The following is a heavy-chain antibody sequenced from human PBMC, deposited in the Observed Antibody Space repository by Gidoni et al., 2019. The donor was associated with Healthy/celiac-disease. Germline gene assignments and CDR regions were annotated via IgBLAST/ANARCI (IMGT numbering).Heavy chain of an antibody. D-gene: IGHD3-10*01. CDR1: GFTFRAYS. V-gene: IGHV3-11*01. CDR2: ISSSGSTI. Sequence: QVQLVESGGGLVKPGWSLRLSCAASGFTFRAYSMGWLRQAPGKGLEWVSYISSSGSTIYYADSVKGRFTISRDNAKNSLYLQMNSLRAEDTAVYYCARDRHNVLLWFGESMAVWGQGTLVTVSS. J-gene: IGHJ4*02. CDR3: ARDRHNVLLWFGESMAV.